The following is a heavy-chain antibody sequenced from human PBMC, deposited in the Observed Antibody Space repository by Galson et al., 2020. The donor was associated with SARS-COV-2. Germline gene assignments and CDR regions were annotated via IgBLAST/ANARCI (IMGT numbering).Heavy chain of an antibody. J-gene: IGHJ6*02. CDR2: ISYDGSNK. V-gene: IGHV3-30*18. CDR1: GFTFSSYG. D-gene: IGHD2-8*01. CDR3: AKDQLHCTNGVCYSGWAYYYDGMDV. Sequence: GESLKISCAASGFTFSSYGMHWVRQAPGKGLEWVAVISYDGSNKYYPDPVKGRFTISSDNPKKTLYLQMNSLRAEDTAVYYCAKDQLHCTNGVCYSGWAYYYDGMDVWGQGTTVTVSS.